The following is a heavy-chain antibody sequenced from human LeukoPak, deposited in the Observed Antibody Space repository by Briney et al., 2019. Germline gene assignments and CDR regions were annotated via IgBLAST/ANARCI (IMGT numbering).Heavy chain of an antibody. CDR1: GFTFSSYS. CDR3: ARGGKQLWVFDY. Sequence: GGSLRLSCAASGFTFSSYSMNWVRQAPGKGLEWVSSISSSSSYIYYADSVKGRFTISRDNAKNSLYLQMNSLRAEDTAVYYCARGGKQLWVFDYWGQGTLVTVSS. V-gene: IGHV3-21*01. CDR2: ISSSSSYI. D-gene: IGHD5-18*01. J-gene: IGHJ4*02.